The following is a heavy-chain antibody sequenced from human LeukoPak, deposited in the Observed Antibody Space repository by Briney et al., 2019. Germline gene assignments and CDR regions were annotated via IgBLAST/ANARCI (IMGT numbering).Heavy chain of an antibody. J-gene: IGHJ4*02. V-gene: IGHV1-69*05. CDR1: GGTFSSYA. Sequence: GASVKVSCKASGGTFSSYAISWVRQAPGQGLEWMGRIIPIFGTANYAQKFQGRVTITTDESTSTAYMELSSLTSDDTAVYYCASISEVWSGYYTVHHDYWGQGTLVTVSS. CDR2: IIPIFGTA. D-gene: IGHD3-3*01. CDR3: ASISEVWSGYYTVHHDY.